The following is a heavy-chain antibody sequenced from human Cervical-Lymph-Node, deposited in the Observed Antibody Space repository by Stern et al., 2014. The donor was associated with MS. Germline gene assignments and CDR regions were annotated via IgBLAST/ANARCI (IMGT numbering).Heavy chain of an antibody. D-gene: IGHD2-2*01. Sequence: QLQLQESGPGLVQPWETLSLTCTVSGYSINLGYHWGWIRQSPGKGLEWIGSVHHSGSTYYNPSLKSRVAISTDTSNNQFSLRLPSVTAADTAVYYCARLGDCASATCYARWLDPWGQGTLVSVSS. V-gene: IGHV4-38-2*02. CDR3: ARLGDCASATCYARWLDP. J-gene: IGHJ5*02. CDR1: GYSINLGYH. CDR2: VHHSGST.